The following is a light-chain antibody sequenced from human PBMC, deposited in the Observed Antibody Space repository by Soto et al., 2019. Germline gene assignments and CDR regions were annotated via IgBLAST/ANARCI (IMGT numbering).Light chain of an antibody. CDR2: EVS. V-gene: IGLV2-14*01. CDR3: SSYTSSSTYVI. Sequence: QSVLTQPDSVSGSPGQSITISCTGSSSDIGGYHYVSWYQQHPGKAPKLMIYEVSSRPSGVSNRFSASKSGNTASLTISGLQAEGEADYYCSSYTSSSTYVIFGGGTKVTVL. CDR1: SSDIGGYHY. J-gene: IGLJ2*01.